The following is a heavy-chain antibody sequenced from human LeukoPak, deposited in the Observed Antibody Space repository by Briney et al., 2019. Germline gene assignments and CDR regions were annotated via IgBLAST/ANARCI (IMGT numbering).Heavy chain of an antibody. J-gene: IGHJ4*02. CDR1: GGSISSYY. V-gene: IGHV4-59*12. CDR3: ARGHSSGYPDY. CDR2: IYYSGST. D-gene: IGHD3-22*01. Sequence: SETLSLTCTVSGGSISSYYWSWIRQPPGKGLEWIGYIYYSGSTNYNPSLKSRVTISVDTSKNQFSLKLSSVTAADTAVYYCARGHSSGYPDYWGQGTLVTVSS.